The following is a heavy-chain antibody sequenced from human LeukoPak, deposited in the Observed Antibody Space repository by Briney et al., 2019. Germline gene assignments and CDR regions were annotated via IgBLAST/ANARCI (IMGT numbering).Heavy chain of an antibody. D-gene: IGHD5-18*01. J-gene: IGHJ3*02. CDR2: FYSGGST. V-gene: IGHV3-66*01. CDR3: ARENIGYPDAFDI. CDR1: GFXVSSNY. Sequence: PGGSLRLSCAASGFXVSSNYISWVRQAPGKGLEWVSLFYSGGSTYYADSVKGRFTISRDNSKNTLYLQMNSLRAEDTAVYYCARENIGYPDAFDIWGQGTMVTVSS.